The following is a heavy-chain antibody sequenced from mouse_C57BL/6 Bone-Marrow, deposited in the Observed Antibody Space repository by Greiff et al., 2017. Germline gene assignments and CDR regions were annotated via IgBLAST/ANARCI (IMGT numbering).Heavy chain of an antibody. CDR2: INPSNGGT. J-gene: IGHJ2*01. CDR1: GYTFTSYW. CDR3: ARKRELGPFDY. Sequence: VQLQQSGTELVKPGASVKLSCKASGYTFTSYWMHWVKQRPGQGLEWIGNINPSNGGTNYNEKFKSNATLTVDKSSSTAYMQLSSLTSEDSAVYYCARKRELGPFDYWGQGTTLTVSS. D-gene: IGHD4-1*01. V-gene: IGHV1-53*01.